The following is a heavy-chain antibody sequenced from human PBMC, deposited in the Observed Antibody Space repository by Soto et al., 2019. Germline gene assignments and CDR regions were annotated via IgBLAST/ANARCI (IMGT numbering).Heavy chain of an antibody. V-gene: IGHV4-39*01. J-gene: IGHJ4*02. CDR2: VYYRGRS. D-gene: IGHD2-8*01. Sequence: SETLSLTCTVSGGSVSNSNYYWGWIRQSPGKGLEWIGSVYYRGRSYSKSSVKSRVTVSVDTSKNQFSLNLNSVTASDTAVYFCVSQRTSVLTQAYFDYWGPGALVTVSS. CDR3: VSQRTSVLTQAYFDY. CDR1: GGSVSNSNYY.